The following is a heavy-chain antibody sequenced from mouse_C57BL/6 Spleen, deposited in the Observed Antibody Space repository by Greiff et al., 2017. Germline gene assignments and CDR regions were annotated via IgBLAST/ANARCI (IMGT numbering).Heavy chain of an antibody. CDR3: ARGYYGSSYDYFDY. CDR1: GYTFTSYW. CDR2: IYPGSGST. V-gene: IGHV1-55*01. J-gene: IGHJ2*01. D-gene: IGHD1-1*01. Sequence: QVQLQQPGAELVKPGASVKMSCKASGYTFTSYWITWVKQRPGQGLEWIGDIYPGSGSTNYNEKFKSKATLTVDTSSSTAYMQLSSLTSEDSAVYYCARGYYGSSYDYFDYWGQGTTLTVSS.